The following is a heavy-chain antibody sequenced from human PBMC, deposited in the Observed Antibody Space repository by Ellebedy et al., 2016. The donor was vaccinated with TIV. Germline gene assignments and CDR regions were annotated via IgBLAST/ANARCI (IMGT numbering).Heavy chain of an antibody. CDR2: IANDESGR. Sequence: GESLKISCAASGFAFSSYAMHWVRQAPGKGLEWVAVIANDESGRHYADSVKGRFTISSDNSKNTLDLQMNSLRVEDTAVYYCVKGGYDRSGYYAPPVECWGQGTAVTVSS. J-gene: IGHJ6*02. CDR1: GFAFSSYA. D-gene: IGHD3-22*01. V-gene: IGHV3-30*18. CDR3: VKGGYDRSGYYAPPVEC.